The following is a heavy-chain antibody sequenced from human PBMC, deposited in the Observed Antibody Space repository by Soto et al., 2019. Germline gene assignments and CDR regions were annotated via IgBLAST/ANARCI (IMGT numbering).Heavy chain of an antibody. V-gene: IGHV6-1*01. Sequence: SQTLSLTCAISGDSVSSNSAAWNWIRQSPSRGLEWLGRTYYRSKWYNDYAVSVKSRITINPDTSKNQFSLQLNSVTPEDTAVYYCAREWVVVVPSYYYYYGMDVWGQGTTVTVSS. CDR1: GDSVSSNSAA. CDR3: AREWVVVVPSYYYYYGMDV. J-gene: IGHJ6*02. CDR2: TYYRSKWYN. D-gene: IGHD2-2*01.